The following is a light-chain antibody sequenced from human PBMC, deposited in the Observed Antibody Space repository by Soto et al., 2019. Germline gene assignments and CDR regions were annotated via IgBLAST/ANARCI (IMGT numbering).Light chain of an antibody. CDR1: ENIRNN. J-gene: IGKJ1*01. Sequence: DIQITQSPSSLSASVGDRVTITYRASENIRNNLNWYQHKPGQAPKILIYAASTLQSGVPSRFSGGGSRTEFTQSSGSPQPEDFTPYYCQQTDSTSRGAIGRGTKVE. CDR3: QQTDSTSRGA. V-gene: IGKV1-39*01. CDR2: AAS.